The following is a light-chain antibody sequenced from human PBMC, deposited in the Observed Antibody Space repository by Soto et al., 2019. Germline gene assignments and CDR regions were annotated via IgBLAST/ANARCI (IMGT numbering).Light chain of an antibody. J-gene: IGKJ4*01. Sequence: DLPMTQSPSFVSASVGDRVTITCRASQGISSWLAWYQHRPGRAPKLLIHAASNLESGVPSRFSCSGSGTDFTLTISSLQPEDFATYYCQQTTSFPLTFGGGTKVEIK. CDR1: QGISSW. CDR2: AAS. CDR3: QQTTSFPLT. V-gene: IGKV1-12*01.